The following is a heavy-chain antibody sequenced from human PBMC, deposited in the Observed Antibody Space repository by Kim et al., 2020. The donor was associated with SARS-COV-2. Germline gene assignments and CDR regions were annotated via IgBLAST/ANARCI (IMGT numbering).Heavy chain of an antibody. CDR2: TYYRSKWYN. J-gene: IGHJ4*02. V-gene: IGHV6-1*01. Sequence: SQTLSLTCAISGDSVSSNSAAWNWIRQSPSRGLEWLGRTYYRSKWYNDYAVSVKSRITINPDTSKNQFSLQLNSVTPEDTAVYYCARSEDISSGWYMFGGGDFDYWGQGTLVTVSS. CDR1: GDSVSSNSAA. D-gene: IGHD6-19*01. CDR3: ARSEDISSGWYMFGGGDFDY.